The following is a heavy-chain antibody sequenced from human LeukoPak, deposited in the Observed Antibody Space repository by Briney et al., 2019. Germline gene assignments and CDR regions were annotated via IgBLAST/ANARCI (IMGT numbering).Heavy chain of an antibody. Sequence: PSETLSLTCTVSGGSISSYYWSWIRQPAGKGLEWIGRIYTSGSTNYNPSLKSRVTISVDTSKNQSSLKLSSVTAADTAVYYCATMGDNNWFDPWGQGTLVTVSS. D-gene: IGHD3-16*01. CDR2: IYTSGST. V-gene: IGHV4-4*07. CDR1: GGSISSYY. J-gene: IGHJ5*02. CDR3: ATMGDNNWFDP.